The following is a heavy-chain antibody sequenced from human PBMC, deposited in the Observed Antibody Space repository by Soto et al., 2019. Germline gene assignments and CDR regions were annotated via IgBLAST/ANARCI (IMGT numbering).Heavy chain of an antibody. CDR1: GGTYRNYT. J-gene: IGHJ4*02. CDR3: ARDEGDDSSGYYDVNY. Sequence: QVHLVQSGAEVKKPGSSVRVSCKASGGTYRNYTVNWVRPAPGQGLEWMGGIIPISGTTNYAQKFQGRVTITADESTSTAYMELRGLRSEDTAVYFWARDEGDDSSGYYDVNYWGQVTLVTVSA. V-gene: IGHV1-69*01. D-gene: IGHD3-22*01. CDR2: IIPISGTT.